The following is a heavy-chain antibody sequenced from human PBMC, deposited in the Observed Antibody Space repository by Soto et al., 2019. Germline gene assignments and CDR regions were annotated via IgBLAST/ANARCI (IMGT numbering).Heavy chain of an antibody. CDR2: IYYSWRT. V-gene: IGHV4-31*01. CDR3: AREMTEDAFAI. CDR1: GGSISSVGYY. J-gene: IGHJ3*02. Sequence: QVQLQESGPGLVKPSQTLSLTCTVSGGSISSVGYYWSWIRQHPGKGLEWFGYIYYSWRTYYNPSLNILGTISVDTCKIQCSLKLSSVTAADKAVYYCAREMTEDAFAIWCQGKMVTFSS.